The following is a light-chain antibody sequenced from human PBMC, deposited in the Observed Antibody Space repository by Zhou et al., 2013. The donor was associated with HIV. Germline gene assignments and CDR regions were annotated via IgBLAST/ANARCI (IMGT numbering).Light chain of an antibody. CDR3: QQYGSSPFT. Sequence: EIVLTQSPGTLSSSPGDRVTLSCRASQTVSSNFIAWYQQKPGQAPRLLIYGASTRATGIPDRFSGSGSGTDFTLTISRLEPEDFAVYFCQQYGSSPFTFGQGTKLEIK. CDR1: QTVSSNF. V-gene: IGKV3-20*01. CDR2: GAS. J-gene: IGKJ2*01.